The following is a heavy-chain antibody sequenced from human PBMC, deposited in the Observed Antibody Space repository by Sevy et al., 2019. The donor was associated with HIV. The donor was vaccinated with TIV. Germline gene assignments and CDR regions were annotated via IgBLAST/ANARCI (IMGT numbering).Heavy chain of an antibody. D-gene: IGHD6-19*01. J-gene: IGHJ5*02. CDR2: INPNTGGT. CDR1: GYTFIGYY. CDR3: EGQTIGWYNWFDP. Sequence: ASVKVSCKASGYTFIGYYIHWVRQTPGQGLEWMGRINPNTGGTDFSQKFEGRVTLTRDTCISTAYVELSRLKSDDTAIYYCEGQTIGWYNWFDPWGQGTLVTVSS. V-gene: IGHV1-2*06.